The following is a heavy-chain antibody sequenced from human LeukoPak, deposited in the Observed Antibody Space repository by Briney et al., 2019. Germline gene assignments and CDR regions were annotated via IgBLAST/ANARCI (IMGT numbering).Heavy chain of an antibody. V-gene: IGHV3-23*01. CDR1: GFTFSSYA. J-gene: IGHJ4*02. CDR3: AKGITITFDY. CDR2: ISGGGGST. D-gene: IGHD3-10*01. Sequence: GGSLRLSCTASGFTFSSYAMSWVRQAPGKRLEWVSAISGGGGSTYYADSVKGRFTISRDNSKNTLYLQMNSLRAEDTAVYYCAKGITITFDYWGQGTLVTVSS.